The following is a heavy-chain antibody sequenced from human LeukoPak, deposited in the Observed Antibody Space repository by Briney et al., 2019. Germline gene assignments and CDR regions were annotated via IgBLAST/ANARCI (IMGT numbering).Heavy chain of an antibody. D-gene: IGHD3-22*01. CDR1: GFTFSRSW. CDR3: ARDAGYDRFDY. J-gene: IGHJ4*02. V-gene: IGHV3-7*05. CDR2: IKEDGSAQ. Sequence: PGGSLRLPCADSGFTFSRSWMTWVRQAPGKGLEWVANIKEDGSAQNYVDSVKGRFTISRDNAKNTLYLEMNSLRAEDTAVYYCARDAGYDRFDYWGQGTLVTVSS.